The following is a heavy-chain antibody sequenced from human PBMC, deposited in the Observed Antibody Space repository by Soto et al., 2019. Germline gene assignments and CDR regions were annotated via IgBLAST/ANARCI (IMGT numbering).Heavy chain of an antibody. V-gene: IGHV3-49*04. CDR3: TRDSCSGGSCYDY. Sequence: GGSLRLSCTASGFTFGDYAMSWVRQAPGKGLEWVGFIRSKAYGGTTEYVASVKGRFTISRDDSKSIAYLQMNSLKTEDTAVYYCTRDSCSGGSCYDYWGQGTLVTVSS. CDR2: IRSKAYGGTT. CDR1: GFTFGDYA. D-gene: IGHD2-15*01. J-gene: IGHJ4*02.